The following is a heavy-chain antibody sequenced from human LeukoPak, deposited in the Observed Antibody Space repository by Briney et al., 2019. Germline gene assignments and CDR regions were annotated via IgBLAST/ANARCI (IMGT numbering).Heavy chain of an antibody. CDR3: AKAPVTTCRGAFCYPFDY. CDR1: GFTFSNYS. V-gene: IGHV3-48*01. D-gene: IGHD2-15*01. CDR2: ISSSSNTI. J-gene: IGHJ4*02. Sequence: GGSLRLSCAASGFTFSNYSMNWVRQAPGKGLEWVSYISSSSNTIYYADSVKGRFTISRDSSKNTLFLQMNRLRPEDAAVYYCAKAPVTTCRGAFCYPFDYWGLGTLVTVSS.